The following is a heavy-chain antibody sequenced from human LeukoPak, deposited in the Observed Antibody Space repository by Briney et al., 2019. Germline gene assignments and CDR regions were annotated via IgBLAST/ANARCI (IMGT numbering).Heavy chain of an antibody. Sequence: ASVKVSCKASVGTFSNYAISWVRQAPGQGLEWMGRIIPILRISNYAQRFQGRVTITSGESSTTAYMELSSLRSEDTAVYHCATNHAHGDSVTWGPGTLVTVSS. CDR3: ATNHAHGDSVT. J-gene: IGHJ4*02. CDR1: VGTFSNYA. V-gene: IGHV1-69*04. CDR2: IIPILRIS. D-gene: IGHD2-21*02.